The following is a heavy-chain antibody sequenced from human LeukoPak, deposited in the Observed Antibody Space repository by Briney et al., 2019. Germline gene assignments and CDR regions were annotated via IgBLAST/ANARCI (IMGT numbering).Heavy chain of an antibody. Sequence: SETLSLTCTVAGGSISSSSYYWGGIRQPPGKGLEWIGIIYDSGSTYYNASLKSRFTISVDTSKNQFSLKLISVTAADTAGYYCARLFRGFRIFGVATCVFDIWGQGPMVTVSS. J-gene: IGHJ3*02. CDR1: GGSISSSSYY. D-gene: IGHD3-3*01. CDR2: IYDSGST. CDR3: ARLFRGFRIFGVATCVFDI. V-gene: IGHV4-39*01.